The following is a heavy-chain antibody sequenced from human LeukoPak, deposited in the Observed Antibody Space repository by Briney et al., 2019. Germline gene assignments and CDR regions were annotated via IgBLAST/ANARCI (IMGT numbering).Heavy chain of an antibody. CDR2: IYYSGST. Sequence: SETLSLTCTVSGGSISSSSYYWGWIRQPPGKGLEWIGSIYYSGSTYYNPSLKSRVTISVDTSKNQFSLKLSSVTAADTAVYYCARPHGASGWYPDAFDIWGQGTMVTVSS. V-gene: IGHV4-39*01. CDR1: GGSISSSSYY. CDR3: ARPHGASGWYPDAFDI. D-gene: IGHD6-19*01. J-gene: IGHJ3*02.